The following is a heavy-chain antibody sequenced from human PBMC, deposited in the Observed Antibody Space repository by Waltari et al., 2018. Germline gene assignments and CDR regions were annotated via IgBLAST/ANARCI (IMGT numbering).Heavy chain of an antibody. CDR1: GGSFSGDY. V-gene: IGHV4-34*01. CDR3: ASIAAAQNFDY. CDR2: INQSGST. J-gene: IGHJ4*02. Sequence: QVQLQQWGAGLLKPSETLSPTCAVYGGSFSGDYWSWIRQPPGKGLEWIGEINQSGSTKYTPSLKSRVTISVDTSKNQFSRKLSSVTAADTAVYYCASIAAAQNFDYWGQGTLVTVSS. D-gene: IGHD6-13*01.